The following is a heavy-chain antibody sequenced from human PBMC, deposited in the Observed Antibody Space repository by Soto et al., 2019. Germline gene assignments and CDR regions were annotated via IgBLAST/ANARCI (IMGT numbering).Heavy chain of an antibody. CDR3: ARGGGGGGMVRGVDY. V-gene: IGHV1-69*01. Sequence: QVQLVQSGAEVKKPGSSVKVSCKASGGTFSSYAISWVRQAPGQGLEWMGGIIPIFGTANYAQKFQGRVRIPADEPTCTADMGLSGLRSEDTAVYYCARGGGGGGMVRGVDYWGQGTLVTVSS. CDR2: IIPIFGTA. J-gene: IGHJ4*02. D-gene: IGHD3-10*01. CDR1: GGTFSSYA.